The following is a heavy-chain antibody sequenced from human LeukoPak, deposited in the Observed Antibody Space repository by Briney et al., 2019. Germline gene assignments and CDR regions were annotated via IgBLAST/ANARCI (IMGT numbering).Heavy chain of an antibody. V-gene: IGHV3-23*01. CDR3: AKERGDSRGKYYFDY. J-gene: IGHJ4*02. CDR2: ISGSGGST. Sequence: GGSLRLSCAASGFTFSSYAMSWVRQAPGKGLEWVSAISGSGGSTYYADSVKGRFTISRDNPKNTLYLQMNSLRAEDTAVYYCAKERGDSRGKYYFDYWGQGTLVTVSS. CDR1: GFTFSSYA. D-gene: IGHD2-21*02.